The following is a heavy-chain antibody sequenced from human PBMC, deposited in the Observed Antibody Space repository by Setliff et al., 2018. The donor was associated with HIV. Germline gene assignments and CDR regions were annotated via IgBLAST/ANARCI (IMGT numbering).Heavy chain of an antibody. CDR2: VYHRGET. J-gene: IGHJ4*02. V-gene: IGHV4-38-2*01. D-gene: IGHD3-10*01. CDR1: GFSMSNFYY. Sequence: SETLSLTCAVSGFSMSNFYYWGWIRQPPGKGLEWIGSVYHRGETYYKPPLKGRVTISIDSSKSQISLNVPSVTAADTAVYYCTRRDVSPLWFGQFDYWGQGILVTVSS. CDR3: TRRDVSPLWFGQFDY.